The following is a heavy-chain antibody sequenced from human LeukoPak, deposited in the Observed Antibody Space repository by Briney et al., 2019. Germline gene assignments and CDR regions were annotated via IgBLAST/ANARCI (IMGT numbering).Heavy chain of an antibody. V-gene: IGHV1-58*02. CDR3: ARAGVVPMTHRLHNWFDP. CDR2: IDVGSGNT. J-gene: IGHJ5*02. CDR1: GFTFTSSA. D-gene: IGHD2-8*01. Sequence: SVKVSCKASGFTFTSSAMQWVRQARGQRLEWIGWIDVGSGNTNYAQKFQERVTITRDMSTRTAYMELSSLRSEDTAVYYCARAGVVPMTHRLHNWFDPWGQGTLVTFSS.